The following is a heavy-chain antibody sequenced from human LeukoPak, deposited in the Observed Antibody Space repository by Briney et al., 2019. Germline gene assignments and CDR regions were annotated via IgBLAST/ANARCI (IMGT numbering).Heavy chain of an antibody. CDR1: GYSFTSYW. D-gene: IGHD6-19*01. J-gene: IGHJ2*01. Sequence: GESLKISCKGSGYSFTSYWLGWVRQMPGKGLELMVSIFPGVSATGYSPSFQGQVTISADKSISTAYLQWSSLKDSDTGMYYCACAVAGPSGAEDFDLWGRGTLVTVSS. CDR2: IFPGVSAT. V-gene: IGHV5-51*01. CDR3: ACAVAGPSGAEDFDL.